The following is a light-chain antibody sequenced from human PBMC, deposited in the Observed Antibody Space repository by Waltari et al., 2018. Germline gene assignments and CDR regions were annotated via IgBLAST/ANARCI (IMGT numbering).Light chain of an antibody. CDR2: DVS. CDR3: SSYTSSSTYV. Sequence: HSVLTQPASWAGYPGQSITFSCPGPSSDVGGYNYGSRYQQYPGKTPKLIIYDVSTWPSGVSHRFSGFKSGDTASLTISGLQAEDEADYYCSSYTSSSTYVFGTGTKVTVL. CDR1: SSDVGGYNY. J-gene: IGLJ1*01. V-gene: IGLV2-14*01.